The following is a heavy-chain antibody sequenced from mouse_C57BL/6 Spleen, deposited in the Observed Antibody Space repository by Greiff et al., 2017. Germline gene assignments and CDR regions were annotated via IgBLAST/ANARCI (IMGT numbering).Heavy chain of an antibody. CDR1: GYTFTDYN. D-gene: IGHD2-5*01. V-gene: IGHV1-18*01. CDR3: ARSHSNYPTWFAY. J-gene: IGHJ3*01. CDR2: INPNNGGT. Sequence: VQLQQSGPELVKPGASVKIPCKASGYTFTDYNMDWVKQSHGKSLEWIGDINPNNGGTIYNQKFKGKATLTVDKSSSTAYMERRSLTSEDTAVYYCARSHSNYPTWFAYWGQGTLVTVSA.